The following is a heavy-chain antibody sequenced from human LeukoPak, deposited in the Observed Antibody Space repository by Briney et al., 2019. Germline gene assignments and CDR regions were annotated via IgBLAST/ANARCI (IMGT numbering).Heavy chain of an antibody. CDR2: MYYSGTT. CDR3: ARSSMSGVVVPAAIGPNWFDP. V-gene: IGHV4-59*01. CDR1: GGSISGYY. Sequence: PSETLSLTCTVSGGSISGYYWSWIRQPPGKGLEWIGYMYYSGTTNYNPSLKSRVTISVDTSKNQFSLKLSSVTAADTAVYYCARSSMSGVVVPAAIGPNWFDPWGQGTLVTVSS. D-gene: IGHD2-2*01. J-gene: IGHJ5*02.